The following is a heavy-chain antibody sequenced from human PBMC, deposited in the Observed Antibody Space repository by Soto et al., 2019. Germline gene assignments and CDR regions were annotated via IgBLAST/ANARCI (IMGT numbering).Heavy chain of an antibody. D-gene: IGHD1-1*01. J-gene: IGHJ3*01. CDR1: GFTFNTYS. Sequence: QVQLVESGGGVVQPGRSLRLSCAASGFTFNTYSMHWVRQAPGQGLVEWVAVMSFNGVTTFYAQSVKGRFTISRDNSKNTLYLQMNSLTVEDTAVYYCVRATGMGGFDVWGQGTMVTVSS. CDR2: MSFNGVTT. V-gene: IGHV3-30-3*01. CDR3: VRATGMGGFDV.